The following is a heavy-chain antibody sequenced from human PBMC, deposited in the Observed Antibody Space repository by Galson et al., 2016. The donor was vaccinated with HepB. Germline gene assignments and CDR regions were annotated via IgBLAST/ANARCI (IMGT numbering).Heavy chain of an antibody. V-gene: IGHV1-69*13. J-gene: IGHJ3*02. Sequence: SVKVSCKASGYTFRNYAITWVRQAPGQGLEWVGAIIPIFRTANYAEGFQGRVTITADESTNTAHMEMNRLRSEDTAVYYCAGDRSGISSGYASDIWGQGTMVTVSS. CDR1: GYTFRNYA. CDR3: AGDRSGISSGYASDI. CDR2: IIPIFRTA. D-gene: IGHD3-3*01.